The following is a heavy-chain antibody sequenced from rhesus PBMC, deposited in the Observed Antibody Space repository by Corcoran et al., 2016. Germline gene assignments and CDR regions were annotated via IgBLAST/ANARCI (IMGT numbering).Heavy chain of an antibody. D-gene: IGHD6-13*01. CDR1: GFTFSGYG. V-gene: IGHV3S26*01. Sequence: DVQLVESGGGLGKPGGSLRLSCVASGFTFSGYGMHGVRQAPGEGLEWVSVISESGGITYYADSVKGRFTISRDNAKNSLFLQMNSLRAEDTAVYYCTRDKQMVDFDYWGQGVLVTVSS. CDR3: TRDKQMVDFDY. J-gene: IGHJ4*01. CDR2: ISESGGIT.